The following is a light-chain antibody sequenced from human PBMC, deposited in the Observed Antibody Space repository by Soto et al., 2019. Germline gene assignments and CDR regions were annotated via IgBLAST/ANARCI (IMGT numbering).Light chain of an antibody. CDR2: AAS. Sequence: DIRLTQSPSSLSASVGDRVTITCRASQTISNYLNWYQQKPGQAPNLLIHAASSLQSGVPSRFSGSASGTDFTLTISNLQPEDFATYYCQQCYSTPLTFGGGTKGEIK. CDR3: QQCYSTPLT. J-gene: IGKJ4*01. CDR1: QTISNY. V-gene: IGKV1-39*01.